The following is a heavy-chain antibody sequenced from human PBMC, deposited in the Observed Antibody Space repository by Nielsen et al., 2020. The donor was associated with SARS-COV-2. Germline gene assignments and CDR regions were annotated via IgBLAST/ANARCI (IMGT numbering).Heavy chain of an antibody. CDR1: GFTFSSYW. V-gene: IGHV3-7*03. CDR3: AKAYYDSDAFDI. J-gene: IGHJ3*02. CDR2: IKQDGSEK. D-gene: IGHD3-22*01. Sequence: GESLKISCAASGFTFSSYWMSWVRQAPGKGLEWVANIKQDGSEKYYVDSVKGRFTISRDNAKNSLYLQMNSLRAEDTALYYCAKAYYDSDAFDIWGQGTMVTVSS.